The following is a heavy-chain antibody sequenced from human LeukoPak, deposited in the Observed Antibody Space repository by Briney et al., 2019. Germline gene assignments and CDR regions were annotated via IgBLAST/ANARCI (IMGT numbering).Heavy chain of an antibody. J-gene: IGHJ3*02. Sequence: GASVKVSCKASGYTFTSYYMHWVRQAPGQGLEWMGIINPSGGSTSYAQKFQGRVTMTRDMSTSTVYMELSSLRSEDTAVYYCAREEVDSSGYYGDAFDIWGQGTMVTVSS. CDR2: INPSGGST. CDR3: AREEVDSSGYYGDAFDI. D-gene: IGHD3-22*01. CDR1: GYTFTSYY. V-gene: IGHV1-46*01.